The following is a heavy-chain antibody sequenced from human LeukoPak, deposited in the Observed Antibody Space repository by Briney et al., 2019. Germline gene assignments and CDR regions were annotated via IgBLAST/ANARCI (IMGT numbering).Heavy chain of an antibody. CDR2: IIPIFGTA. J-gene: IGHJ3*02. V-gene: IGHV1-69*05. Sequence: GASVKVSCKASGGTFSSYAISWVRQAPGQGLEWMGGIIPIFGTANYAQKFQGRVTITTDESTSTAYMELSSLRSEGTAVYYCASPRPGSDAFDIWGQGTMVTVSS. CDR1: GGTFSSYA. CDR3: ASPRPGSDAFDI. D-gene: IGHD3-10*01.